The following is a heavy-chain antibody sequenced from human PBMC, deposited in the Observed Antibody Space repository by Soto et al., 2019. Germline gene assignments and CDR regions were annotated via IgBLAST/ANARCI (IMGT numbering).Heavy chain of an antibody. CDR2: IWYDGSNK. CDR1: GFTFSSYG. J-gene: IGHJ6*02. V-gene: IGHV3-33*01. Sequence: GGFLRLSCAASGFTFSSYGMHWVRQAPGKGLEWVAVIWYDGSNKYYADSVKGRFTISRDNSKNTLYLQMNSLRAEDTAVYYCAISGRSLAYYGMDVWGQGTTVTVSS. D-gene: IGHD1-26*01. CDR3: AISGRSLAYYGMDV.